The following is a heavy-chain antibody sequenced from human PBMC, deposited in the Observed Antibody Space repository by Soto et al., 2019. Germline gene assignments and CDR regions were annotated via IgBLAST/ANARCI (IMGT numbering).Heavy chain of an antibody. CDR2: IHSSSRYI. CDR3: ARGSQNFWMREDAFDI. Sequence: EVQLVESGGGQVKPGGSLRLSCAASGFSFSTYSMNWVRQATGKGLEWVSSIHSSSRYIYYADSVKGRFTISRDNAKNSQFLQMSSLRAEDTAVYYCARGSQNFWMREDAFDIWGQGTMVSVSS. J-gene: IGHJ3*02. CDR1: GFSFSTYS. V-gene: IGHV3-21*01. D-gene: IGHD3-3*01.